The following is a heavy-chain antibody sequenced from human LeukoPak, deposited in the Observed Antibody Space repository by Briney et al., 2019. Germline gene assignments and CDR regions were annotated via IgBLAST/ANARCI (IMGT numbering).Heavy chain of an antibody. CDR1: GFTFSRYD. Sequence: PGRSLRLSCAASGFTFSRYDMDGVRQAPGKGLEWVAVISYDGSTKNYAESVKGRFTISRDNSKNTLYLQMNSLRAEDTAVYYCAKPYYYDSSGSSTNYGLDVWGQGTTVTVSS. D-gene: IGHD3-22*01. CDR3: AKPYYYDSSGSSTNYGLDV. CDR2: ISYDGSTK. J-gene: IGHJ6*02. V-gene: IGHV3-30*18.